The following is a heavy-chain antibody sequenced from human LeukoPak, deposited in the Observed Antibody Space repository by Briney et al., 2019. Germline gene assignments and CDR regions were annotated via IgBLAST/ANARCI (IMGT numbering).Heavy chain of an antibody. V-gene: IGHV3-13*01. CDR1: GFTFSSYD. D-gene: IGHD3-22*01. CDR2: IGTAGDT. J-gene: IGHJ4*02. CDR3: ARGHNYYDSSGYYYFDY. Sequence: AGGSLRLSCAASGFTFSSYDMHWVRQATGKGLEWVSAIGTAGDTYYPGSVKGRFTISRENAKNSLYLQMNSLRAGDTAVYYCARGHNYYDSSGYYYFDYWGQGTLVTVSS.